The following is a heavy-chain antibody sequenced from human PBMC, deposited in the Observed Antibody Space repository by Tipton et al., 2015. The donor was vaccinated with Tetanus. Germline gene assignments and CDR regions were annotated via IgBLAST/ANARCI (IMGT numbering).Heavy chain of an antibody. CDR1: GGSISPYY. CDR2: IYYSGST. Sequence: TLSLTCTVSGGSISPYYWSWIRQPPGKGLEWIGYIYYSGSTNYNPSLKSRVTISVDTSKNQFSLKLSSVTAADTAVYYCARGIMVRGVSRFDPWGQGTLVTVSS. V-gene: IGHV4-59*01. CDR3: ARGIMVRGVSRFDP. D-gene: IGHD3-10*01. J-gene: IGHJ5*02.